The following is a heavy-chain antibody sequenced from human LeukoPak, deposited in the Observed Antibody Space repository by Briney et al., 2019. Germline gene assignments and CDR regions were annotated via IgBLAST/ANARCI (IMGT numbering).Heavy chain of an antibody. CDR2: MNPNSGNT. Sequence: ASVKVSCKASGYSFTGHYMHWVRQATGQGLEWMGWMNPNSGNTGYAQKFQGRVTITRNTSISTAYMELSSLRSEDTAVYYCARDPLGDYDSSGYGWFDPWGQGTLVTVSS. J-gene: IGHJ5*02. CDR3: ARDPLGDYDSSGYGWFDP. V-gene: IGHV1-8*03. D-gene: IGHD3-22*01. CDR1: GYSFTGHY.